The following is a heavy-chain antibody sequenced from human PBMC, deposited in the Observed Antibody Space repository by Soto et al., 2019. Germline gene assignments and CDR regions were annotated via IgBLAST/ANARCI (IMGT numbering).Heavy chain of an antibody. Sequence: QVQLVESGGGVVQPGRSLRLSCAASGFTFSSYGMHWVRQAPGKGLEWVAVIWYDGSKKYYADSVKGRFTISRDNSKNTLYLQMNSLRAEVTAVFYCASEYCSGGRCYYYGMDAWGQGTTVTVSS. CDR1: GFTFSSYG. D-gene: IGHD2-15*01. CDR2: IWYDGSKK. V-gene: IGHV3-33*01. J-gene: IGHJ6*02. CDR3: ASEYCSGGRCYYYGMDA.